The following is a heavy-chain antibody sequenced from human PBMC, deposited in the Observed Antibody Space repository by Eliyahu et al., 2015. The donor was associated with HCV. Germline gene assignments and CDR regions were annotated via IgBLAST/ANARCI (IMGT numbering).Heavy chain of an antibody. D-gene: IGHD6-13*01. J-gene: IGHJ1*01. CDR2: ISYDGSNK. CDR3: AGGYSSSWYTAQH. Sequence: QVQLVESGGGVVQPGRSLRLSCAASGFTFSSYAXHWVRQAPGKGLEWVAVISYDGSNKYYADSVKGRFTISRDNSKNTLYLQMNSLRAEDTAVYYCAGGYSSSWYTAQHWGQGTLVTVSS. V-gene: IGHV3-30*01. CDR1: GFTFSSYA.